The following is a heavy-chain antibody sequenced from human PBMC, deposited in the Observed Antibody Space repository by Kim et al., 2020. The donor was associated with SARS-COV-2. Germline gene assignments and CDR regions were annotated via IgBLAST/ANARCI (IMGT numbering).Heavy chain of an antibody. CDR2: IKSKTDGGTT. Sequence: GGSLRLSCAASGFTFSNAWMSWVRQAPGKGLEWVGRIKSKTDGGTTDYAAPVKGRFTISRDDSKNTLNLKMNSLKTEDTAVYYCTTRQANNMVRGVIFDYWGQLTLVTVSS. D-gene: IGHD3-10*01. CDR1: GFTFSNAW. CDR3: TTRQANNMVRGVIFDY. J-gene: IGHJ4*02. V-gene: IGHV3-15*01.